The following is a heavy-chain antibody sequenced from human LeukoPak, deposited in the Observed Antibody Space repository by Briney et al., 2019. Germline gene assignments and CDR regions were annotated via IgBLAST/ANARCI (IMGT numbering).Heavy chain of an antibody. J-gene: IGHJ3*02. V-gene: IGHV3-23*01. CDR1: GFTFSSYA. D-gene: IGHD4-17*01. CDR3: AKDPNGDYIGTFDI. Sequence: GGSLRLSCAASGFTFSSYAMSWVRQAPGKGLEWVSAISGSGGSTYYAASVQGRFTISRDNSKNTLYLQMNSLRAEDTAVYYCAKDPNGDYIGTFDIWGQGTMVTVSS. CDR2: ISGSGGST.